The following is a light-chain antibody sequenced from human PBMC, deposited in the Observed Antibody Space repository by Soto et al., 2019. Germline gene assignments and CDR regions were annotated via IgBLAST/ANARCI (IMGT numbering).Light chain of an antibody. CDR3: LLYYGGAVV. CDR2: STD. V-gene: IGLV7-43*01. Sequence: QAVVTQEPSLTVSPGGTVTLTCASSTGTVTSGHYPNWLQQKPGQAPRALIYSTDTRHSWTPARFSCSLLGGEAALTLSGVQAEDEADYYCLLYYGGAVVFGGGTKLTVL. J-gene: IGLJ2*01. CDR1: TGTVTSGHY.